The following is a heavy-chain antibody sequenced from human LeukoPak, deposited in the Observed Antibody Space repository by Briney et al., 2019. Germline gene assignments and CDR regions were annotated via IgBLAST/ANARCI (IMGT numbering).Heavy chain of an antibody. CDR1: GGSFSGYY. CDR3: ARWWGFDP. J-gene: IGHJ5*02. Sequence: SSETLSLTCAVYGGSFSGYYWSWIRQPPGKGLEWIGEINHSGSTNYNPSLKSRVTISVDTSKNQFSLKLSSVTAADTAVYYCARWWGFDPWGQGALVTVSS. CDR2: INHSGST. D-gene: IGHD2-15*01. V-gene: IGHV4-34*01.